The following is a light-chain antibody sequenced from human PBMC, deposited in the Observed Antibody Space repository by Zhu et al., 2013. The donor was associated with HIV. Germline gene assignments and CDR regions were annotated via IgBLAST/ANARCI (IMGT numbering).Light chain of an antibody. J-gene: IGLJ1*01. CDR1: KLGDKY. CDR2: EDD. V-gene: IGLV3-1*01. Sequence: LTQPPSVSVSPGQTARISCSGDKLGDKYVAWYQQKPGQSPVLVIYEDDKRPSGIPERFSGSNSGNTATLTISGTQAMDEADYYCQAWDSTTADVFGTGTNVAVL. CDR3: QAWDSTTADV.